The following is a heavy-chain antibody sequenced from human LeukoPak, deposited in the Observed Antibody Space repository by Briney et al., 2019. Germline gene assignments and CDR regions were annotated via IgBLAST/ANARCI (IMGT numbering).Heavy chain of an antibody. CDR3: ARGLFYYDSSGYYYYYYYMDV. CDR2: IIPIFGTA. Sequence: GSSVKVSCKASGGTFSSYAISWVRQAPGQGLEWMGGIIPIFGTANYAQKSQGRVTITADESTSTAYMELSSLRSEDTAVYYCARGLFYYDSSGYYYYYYYMDVWGKGTTVTVSS. V-gene: IGHV1-69*01. J-gene: IGHJ6*03. CDR1: GGTFSSYA. D-gene: IGHD3-22*01.